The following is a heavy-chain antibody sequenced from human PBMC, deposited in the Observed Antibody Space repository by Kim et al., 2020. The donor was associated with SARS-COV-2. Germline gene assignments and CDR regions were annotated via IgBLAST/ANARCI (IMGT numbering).Heavy chain of an antibody. CDR2: MNPNSGNT. J-gene: IGHJ6*02. CDR3: ARDFITIFGVVHYYGMDV. V-gene: IGHV1-8*01. D-gene: IGHD3-3*01. CDR1: GYTFTSYD. Sequence: ASVKVSCKASGYTFTSYDINWVRQATGQGLEWMGWMNPNSGNTGYAQKFQGRVTMTRNTSISTAYMELSSLRSEDTAVYYCARDFITIFGVVHYYGMDVWGQGTAVTVSS.